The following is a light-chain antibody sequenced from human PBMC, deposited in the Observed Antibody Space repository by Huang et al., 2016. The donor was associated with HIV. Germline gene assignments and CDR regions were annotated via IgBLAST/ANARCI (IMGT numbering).Light chain of an antibody. V-gene: IGKV1-8*01. Sequence: IRMTQSPSSLSASTGARVTITCRANQDINNFLAWYQQRPGRVPKLLIYAASTLPSGVPARFSGNGSGTDFTLTIGCLHSEDVATYYCQQYGIRPLTFGPGTKVDIK. CDR2: AAS. J-gene: IGKJ3*01. CDR3: QQYGIRPLT. CDR1: QDINNF.